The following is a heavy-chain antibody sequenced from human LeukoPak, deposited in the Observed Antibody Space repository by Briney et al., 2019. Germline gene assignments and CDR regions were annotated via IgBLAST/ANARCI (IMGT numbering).Heavy chain of an antibody. CDR3: ARDNLRSRWLQPGDY. CDR2: ISSNGGST. Sequence: GGSPRLSCAASGFTFSDYAMHWVRQPPGKGLEYVSAISSNGGSTYYANSVKGRFTISRDNSKNTLYLQMGSLRAEDMAVYYCARDNLRSRWLQPGDYWGQGTLVTVSS. J-gene: IGHJ4*02. D-gene: IGHD5-24*01. V-gene: IGHV3-64*01. CDR1: GFTFSDYA.